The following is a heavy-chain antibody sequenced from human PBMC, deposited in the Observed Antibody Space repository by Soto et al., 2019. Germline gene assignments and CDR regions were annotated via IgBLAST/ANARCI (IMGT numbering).Heavy chain of an antibody. J-gene: IGHJ5*02. D-gene: IGHD4-17*01. Sequence: ASETLSLTCAVSGGAFSGFDWSWIRQSPGKGLEWIGEVHRRGSLNYNPSLKSRVTISQDMSKRQLSLRLTSVTAADTGVYICGRYGPNDYGKNNWFDPWGPGTLVTVSS. V-gene: IGHV4-34*01. CDR2: VHRRGSL. CDR3: GRYGPNDYGKNNWFDP. CDR1: GGAFSGFD.